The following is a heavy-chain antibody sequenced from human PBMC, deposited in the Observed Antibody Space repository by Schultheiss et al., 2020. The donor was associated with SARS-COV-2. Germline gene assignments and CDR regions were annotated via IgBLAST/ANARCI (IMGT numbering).Heavy chain of an antibody. CDR2: INHSGST. CDR1: GGSFSGYY. D-gene: IGHD6-19*01. Sequence: SETLSLTCAVYGGSFSGYYWSWIRQPPGKGLEWIGEINHSGSTYYNPSLKSRVTISVDTSKNQFSLKLSSVTAADTAVYYCSSSGWYSDYWGQGTLVTVSS. J-gene: IGHJ4*02. CDR3: SSSGWYSDY. V-gene: IGHV4-34*01.